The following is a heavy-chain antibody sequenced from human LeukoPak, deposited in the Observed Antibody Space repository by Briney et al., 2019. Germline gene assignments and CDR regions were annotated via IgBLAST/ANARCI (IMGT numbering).Heavy chain of an antibody. V-gene: IGHV1-69*13. CDR3: ASFLGVYGYDSSSDI. CDR1: GGTFSSYA. Sequence: GASVKVSCKASGGTFSSYAISWVRQAPGQGLEWMGGIIPIFGTANYAQKFQGRVTITADESTSTAYMELSSLRSEDTAVYYCASFLGVYGYDSSSDIWGQGTMVTVSS. CDR2: IIPIFGTA. J-gene: IGHJ3*02. D-gene: IGHD3-22*01.